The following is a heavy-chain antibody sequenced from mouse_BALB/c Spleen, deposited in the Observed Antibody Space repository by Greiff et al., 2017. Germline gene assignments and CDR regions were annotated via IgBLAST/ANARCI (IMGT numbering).Heavy chain of an antibody. CDR2: ISYDGSN. V-gene: IGHV3-6*02. J-gene: IGHJ3*01. CDR1: GYSITSGYY. CDR3: ALLLRSWFAY. Sequence: EVKLQESGPGLVKPSQSLSLTCSVTGYSITSGYYWNWIRQFPGNKLEWMGYISYDGSNNYNPSLKNRISITRDTSKNQFFLKLNSVTTEDTATYYCALLLRSWFAYWGQGTLVTVSA. D-gene: IGHD1-1*01.